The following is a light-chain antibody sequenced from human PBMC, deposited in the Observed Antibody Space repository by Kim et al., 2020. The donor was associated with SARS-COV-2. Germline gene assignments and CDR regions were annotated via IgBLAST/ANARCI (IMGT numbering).Light chain of an antibody. CDR2: EDN. J-gene: IGLJ1*01. CDR1: SSDVGNYNL. Sequence: QSALTQPASVSGSPGQSVTISCTGTSSDVGNYNLVSWYQHHPGKAPKFIIYEDNKRPSGVSNRFSGSKSGNTASLTISGLQAEDEADYYCCSYAGFSTYVFGTGTKSPS. V-gene: IGLV2-23*01. CDR3: CSYAGFSTYV.